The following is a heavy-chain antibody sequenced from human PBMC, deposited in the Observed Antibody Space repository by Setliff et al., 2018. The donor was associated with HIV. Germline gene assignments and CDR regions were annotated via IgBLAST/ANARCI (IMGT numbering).Heavy chain of an antibody. CDR1: GFIFTYHG. D-gene: IGHD2-2*01. V-gene: IGHV1-18*04. CDR3: ARDSRVEPAGPFDY. CDR2: ISAYNDTT. J-gene: IGHJ4*02. Sequence: EASVKVSCKASGFIFTYHGVSWVRQAPGQGLEWMGWISAYNDTTKYAKNFQGRVTMSTDRSSTTVYMELRSLTSDDSAMYYCARDSRVEPAGPFDYWGQGTLVTVSS.